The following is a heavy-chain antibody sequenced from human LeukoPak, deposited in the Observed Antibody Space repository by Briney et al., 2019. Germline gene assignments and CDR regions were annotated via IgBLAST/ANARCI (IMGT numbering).Heavy chain of an antibody. Sequence: GESLRLSCAASGFTFSAYSMNWVRQAPGKGLEWVSYISSSSSTIDYADSVKGRFTISRDNAKNSLFLQMNSLRAEDTAMYYCARGGVVVPIGYWGQGTLVTVSS. CDR2: ISSSSSTI. D-gene: IGHD3-22*01. V-gene: IGHV3-48*04. CDR1: GFTFSAYS. CDR3: ARGGVVVPIGY. J-gene: IGHJ4*02.